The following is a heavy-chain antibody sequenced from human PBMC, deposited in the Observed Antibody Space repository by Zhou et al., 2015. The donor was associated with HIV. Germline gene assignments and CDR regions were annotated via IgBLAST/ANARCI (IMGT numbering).Heavy chain of an antibody. CDR3: ARGRNGVTAALDY. V-gene: IGHV3-33*01. CDR1: GFTFSSYG. Sequence: QVQLVESGGGVVQPGRSLRLSCAASGFTFSSYGMHWVRHRPGQGLEWISGISATGHGLFYANSVKGRFTISRDNFRKTLYLHMSSLSVEDTGTYYCARGRNGVTAALDYWGQGTLVTVAS. D-gene: IGHD3-3*01. CDR2: ISATGHGL. J-gene: IGHJ4*02.